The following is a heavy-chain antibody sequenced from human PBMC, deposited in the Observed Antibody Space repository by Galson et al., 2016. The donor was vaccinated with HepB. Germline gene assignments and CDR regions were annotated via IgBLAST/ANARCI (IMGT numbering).Heavy chain of an antibody. CDR3: ARDPSGRGYYYGMDV. CDR1: GFIVSSND. D-gene: IGHD1-26*01. CDR2: IYSGGST. Sequence: SLRLSCAASGFIVSSNDMSWVRQAPGKGLERVSVIYSGGSTYYAVCVKGRFTISRDNSRNRVYLQMNSLRAEDTAVYYCARDPSGRGYYYGMDVWGKGTTVTVSS. V-gene: IGHV3-66*02. J-gene: IGHJ6*04.